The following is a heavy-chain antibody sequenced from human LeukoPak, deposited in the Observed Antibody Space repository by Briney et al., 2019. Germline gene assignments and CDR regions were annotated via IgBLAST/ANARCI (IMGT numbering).Heavy chain of an antibody. CDR1: GGSFSGYY. Sequence: SETLSLTCAVYGGSFSGYYWSWIRQPPGKGLEWIGEINHSGSTNYNPSLKSRVTISVDTSKNQFSLELSSVTAADTAVYYCARRSHNYYDSSGYFGYWGQGTLVTVSS. J-gene: IGHJ4*02. V-gene: IGHV4-34*01. CDR2: INHSGST. D-gene: IGHD3-22*01. CDR3: ARRSHNYYDSSGYFGY.